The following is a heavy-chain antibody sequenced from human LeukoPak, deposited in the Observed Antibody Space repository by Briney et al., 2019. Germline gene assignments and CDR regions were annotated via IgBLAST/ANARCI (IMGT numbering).Heavy chain of an antibody. CDR3: ARDYGGSYYATRGDY. CDR1: GFTFSSYS. D-gene: IGHD1-26*01. J-gene: IGHJ4*02. CDR2: ISSSSSYI. V-gene: IGHV3-21*01. Sequence: GGSLRLSCAASGFTFSSYSMNWVRQAPGKGLEWVSSISSSSSYIYYADSVKGRFTISRDNAKNSLYLQMNSLRAEDTAVYYCARDYGGSYYATRGDYWGQGTLVTVSS.